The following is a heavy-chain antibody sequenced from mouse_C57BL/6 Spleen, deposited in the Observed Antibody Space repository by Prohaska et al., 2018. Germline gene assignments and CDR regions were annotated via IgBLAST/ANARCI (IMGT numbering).Heavy chain of an antibody. J-gene: IGHJ2*01. Sequence: SVKISCKASGYAFSSSWMNWVKQRPGKGLEWIGRIYPGDGDTNYNEKFKGKATLTADKSSSTAYMQLSSLTSEDSAVYFCARVSLTGTFDYWGQGTTLTVSS. V-gene: IGHV1-82*01. CDR3: ARVSLTGTFDY. D-gene: IGHD4-1*01. CDR2: IYPGDGDT. CDR1: GYAFSSSW.